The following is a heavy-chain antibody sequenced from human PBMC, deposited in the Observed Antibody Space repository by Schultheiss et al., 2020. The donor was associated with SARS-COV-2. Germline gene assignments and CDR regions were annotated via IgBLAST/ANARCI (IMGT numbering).Heavy chain of an antibody. CDR2: ISGSGGST. V-gene: IGHV3-23*01. CDR3: AKDRAHSSGPHY. Sequence: GGSLRLSCAASGFTFSSYSMNWVRQAPGKGLEWVSAISGSGGSTYYADSVKGRFTISRDNSKNTLYLQMNSLRAEDTAVYYCAKDRAHSSGPHYWGQGTLVTVSS. D-gene: IGHD3-22*01. J-gene: IGHJ4*02. CDR1: GFTFSSYS.